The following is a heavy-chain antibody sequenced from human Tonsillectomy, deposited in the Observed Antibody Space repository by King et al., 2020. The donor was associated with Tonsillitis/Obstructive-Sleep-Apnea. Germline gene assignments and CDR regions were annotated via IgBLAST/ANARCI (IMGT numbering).Heavy chain of an antibody. D-gene: IGHD3-3*01. CDR3: AREDYDFWSGYPPIPDY. Sequence: VQLQQWGAGLLKPSETLSLTCPVYGGSFSGYYWSWIRQPPGKGLEWIGEINHSGSTNYNPSLKSRVTISIDTSKNQFSLKLSSLTAPDTAVYYCAREDYDFWSGYPPIPDYWGQGTLVTVSS. CDR2: INHSGST. V-gene: IGHV4-34*01. CDR1: GGSFSGYY. J-gene: IGHJ4*02.